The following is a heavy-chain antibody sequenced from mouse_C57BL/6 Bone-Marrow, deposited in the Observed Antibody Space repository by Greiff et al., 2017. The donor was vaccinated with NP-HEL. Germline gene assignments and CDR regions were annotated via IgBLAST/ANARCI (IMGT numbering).Heavy chain of an antibody. CDR1: GYAFSSSW. J-gene: IGHJ2*01. V-gene: IGHV1-82*01. CDR3: ARKSTTVVATVDY. D-gene: IGHD1-1*01. Sequence: VQLQESGPELVKPGASVKISCKASGYAFSSSWMNWVKQRPGKGLEWIGRIYPGDGDTNYNGKFKGKATLTADKSSSTAYMQLSSLTSEDSAVYFCARKSTTVVATVDYWGQGTTLTVSS. CDR2: IYPGDGDT.